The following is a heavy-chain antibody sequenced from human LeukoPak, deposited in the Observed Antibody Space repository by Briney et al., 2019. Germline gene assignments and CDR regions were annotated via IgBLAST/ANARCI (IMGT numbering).Heavy chain of an antibody. CDR3: TGYCGGDCYPDY. D-gene: IGHD2-21*02. CDR1: GFTFSNYA. V-gene: IGHV3-49*04. CDR2: IRSKAYGGTT. Sequence: PGGSLRLSCAGFGFTFSNYAMSWVRQAPGKGLEWVGFIRSKAYGGTTEYAASVEGRFTISRDDSKSIAYLQMNSLKTEDTAVYYCTGYCGGDCYPDYWGQGTLVTVSP. J-gene: IGHJ4*02.